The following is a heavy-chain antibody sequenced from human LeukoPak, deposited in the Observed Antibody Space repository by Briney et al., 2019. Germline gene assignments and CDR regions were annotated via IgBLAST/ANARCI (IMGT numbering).Heavy chain of an antibody. D-gene: IGHD3-22*01. J-gene: IGHJ4*02. CDR2: ISSNGGST. V-gene: IGHV3-64*01. CDR1: GFTFSSYA. Sequence: GGSLRLSCAASGFTFSSYAIHWVRQAPGKGLEYVSAISSNGGSTYYANSVKGRFTISRDNSKNTLYLQMGSLRAEDMAVYYCARGSTYYYDSSGYYGYHDYWGQGTLVTVSS. CDR3: ARGSTYYYDSSGYYGYHDY.